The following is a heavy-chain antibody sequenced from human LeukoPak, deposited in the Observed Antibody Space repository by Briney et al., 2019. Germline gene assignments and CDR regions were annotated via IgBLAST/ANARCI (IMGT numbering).Heavy chain of an antibody. D-gene: IGHD3-16*01. V-gene: IGHV4-59*01. Sequence: PSETLSLTCTVSGGSISSYYWSWIRQPPGKGLEWIGYISYSGSSNYNPSLKSRVSISVDTSKNQFSLKLNSVTAADTAVYYCARGGGTFDYWGQGTLVTVSS. CDR3: ARGGGTFDY. CDR2: ISYSGSS. CDR1: GGSISSYY. J-gene: IGHJ4*02.